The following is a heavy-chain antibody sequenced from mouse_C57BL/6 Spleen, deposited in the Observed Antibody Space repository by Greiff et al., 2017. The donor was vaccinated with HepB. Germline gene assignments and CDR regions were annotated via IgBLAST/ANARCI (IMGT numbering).Heavy chain of an antibody. Sequence: QVQLKQPGAELVKPGASVKLSCKASGYTFTSYWMQWVKQRPGQGLEWIGEIDPSDSYTNYNQKFKGKATLTVDTSSSTAYMQLSSLTSEDSAVYYCANLIGYWGQGTTLTVSS. V-gene: IGHV1-50*01. CDR2: IDPSDSYT. CDR3: ANLIGY. CDR1: GYTFTSYW. J-gene: IGHJ2*01.